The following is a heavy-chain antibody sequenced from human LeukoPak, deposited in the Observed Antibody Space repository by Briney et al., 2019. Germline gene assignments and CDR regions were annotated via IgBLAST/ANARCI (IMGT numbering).Heavy chain of an antibody. CDR2: IIPIFGTA. CDR1: GGTFSSYA. V-gene: IGHV1-69*13. D-gene: IGHD6-13*01. J-gene: IGHJ1*01. CDR3: ARDRGIAATFQH. Sequence: SVKVSCKASGGTFSSYAISWVRQAPGQGLEWMGGIIPIFGTASYAQKFQGRVTITADESTSTAYMELSSLRSEDTAVYYCARDRGIAATFQHWGQGTLVTVSS.